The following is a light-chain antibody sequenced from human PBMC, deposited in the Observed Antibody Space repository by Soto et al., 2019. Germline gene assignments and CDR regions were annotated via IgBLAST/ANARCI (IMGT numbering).Light chain of an antibody. V-gene: IGKV3-15*01. Sequence: ELVTRQSQNTLQGYQAHRATXSGRASQSVSSKLAWYQQKPGRARRLLIYGASTRATGIPARFSRSGSGTEFTLIISSLQSEDSAVYYCHQYNRCPWTFGQGGKVDLK. J-gene: IGKJ1*01. CDR1: QSVSSK. CDR3: HQYNRCPWT. CDR2: GAS.